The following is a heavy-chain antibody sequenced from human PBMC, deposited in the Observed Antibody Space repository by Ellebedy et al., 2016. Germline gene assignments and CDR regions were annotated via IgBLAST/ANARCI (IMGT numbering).Heavy chain of an antibody. J-gene: IGHJ6*02. CDR2: INHSGST. CDR3: AGTVLVWVGETETETYGMDV. CDR1: GGSFSRYY. V-gene: IGHV4-34*01. Sequence: SETLSLTXDVSGGSFSRYYWNWIRQPPGKGLEWIGEINHSGSTNYNPSLKSRVTISVDTSKNQFSLKLSSVTAADTAVYYCAGTVLVWVGETETETYGMDVWGQGTTVTVSS. D-gene: IGHD3-10*01.